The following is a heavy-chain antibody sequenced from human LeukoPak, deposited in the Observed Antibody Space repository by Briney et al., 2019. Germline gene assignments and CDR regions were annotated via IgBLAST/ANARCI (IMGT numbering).Heavy chain of an antibody. CDR3: ARDGDYADDYGMDV. CDR2: IIPIFGTA. D-gene: IGHD4-17*01. J-gene: IGHJ6*02. CDR1: GGTFSSNA. V-gene: IGHV1-69*05. Sequence: SVKVSCKASGGTFSSNAISWVRQAPGQGLEWMGGIIPIFGTANYAQKFQGRVTMTTDTSTSTAYMELRSLRSDDTAVYYCARDGDYADDYGMDVWGQGTTVTVSS.